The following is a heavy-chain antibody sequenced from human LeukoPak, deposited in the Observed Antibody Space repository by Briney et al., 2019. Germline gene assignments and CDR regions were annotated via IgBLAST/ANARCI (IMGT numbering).Heavy chain of an antibody. Sequence: ASVKVSCKASGYTFTSYGISWVRQAPGQGLECMGWISAYNGNTNYAQKLQGRVTMTTDTSTSTAYMELSSLRSEDTAVYYCARAGHWGSSTSSNYMDVWGKGTTVTVSS. CDR2: ISAYNGNT. CDR3: ARAGHWGSSTSSNYMDV. V-gene: IGHV1-18*01. D-gene: IGHD2-2*01. J-gene: IGHJ6*03. CDR1: GYTFTSYG.